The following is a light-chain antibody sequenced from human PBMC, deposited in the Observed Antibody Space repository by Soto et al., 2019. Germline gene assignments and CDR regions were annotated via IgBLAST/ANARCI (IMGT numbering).Light chain of an antibody. V-gene: IGKV3-15*01. CDR1: QSISSN. J-gene: IGKJ4*01. Sequence: EIGMTQSPATLSVSPGERATLSCRASQSISSNLAWYQQKPGQAPRLLTFRTSSRATGFPARFSGSGSGTEFNLTISSLQSEDFGVYYCQQYNNWPRATFGGGTKVDIK. CDR3: QQYNNWPRAT. CDR2: RTS.